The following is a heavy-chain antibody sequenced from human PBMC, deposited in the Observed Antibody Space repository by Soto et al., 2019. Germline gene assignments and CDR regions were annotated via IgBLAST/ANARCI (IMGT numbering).Heavy chain of an antibody. Sequence: GGSLRLSCAASGFTFSDYYMSWIRQAPGKGLEWVSYITSSSSTTYYADSVKGRFTISRHNSKNTLYLQMNSLRAEDTAVYYCAREQQLPGYYCYGMDVWGQGTTVTVSS. CDR1: GFTFSDYY. D-gene: IGHD6-13*01. CDR3: AREQQLPGYYCYGMDV. J-gene: IGHJ6*02. CDR2: ITSSSSTT. V-gene: IGHV3-11*01.